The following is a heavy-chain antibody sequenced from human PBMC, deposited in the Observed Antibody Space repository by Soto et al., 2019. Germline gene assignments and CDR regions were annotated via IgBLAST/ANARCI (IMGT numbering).Heavy chain of an antibody. Sequence: QVQLVQSGAEVKKPGASVKVSCKASGYTFTGYYMHWVRQAPGHGLEWMGWLNPHSGGTNYAQKFQGWVTMTRDTSISKAYMELSRLRSDDTAVYYCARAYSSGWYWFDPWVQGTLVTVSS. J-gene: IGHJ5*02. V-gene: IGHV1-2*04. D-gene: IGHD6-19*01. CDR3: ARAYSSGWYWFDP. CDR1: GYTFTGYY. CDR2: LNPHSGGT.